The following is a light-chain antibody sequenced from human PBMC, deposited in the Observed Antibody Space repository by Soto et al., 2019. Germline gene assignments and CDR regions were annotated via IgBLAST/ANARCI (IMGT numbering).Light chain of an antibody. J-gene: IGLJ2*01. CDR1: SSDVGGYNY. V-gene: IGLV2-11*01. CDR2: DVS. CDR3: CSYAGSYTLV. Sequence: QSALTQPRSVSGSPGQSVTISCTGTSSDVGGYNYVSWYQQHPGKAPKLMIYDVSKRPSGVPDRFSGSMSGNTASLTISGLQAEDEAEYYCCSYAGSYTLVFGGGTKVTVL.